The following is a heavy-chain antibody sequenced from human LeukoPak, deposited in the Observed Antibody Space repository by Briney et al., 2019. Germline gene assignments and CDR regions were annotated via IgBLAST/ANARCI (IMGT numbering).Heavy chain of an antibody. Sequence: GGSLRLSCAASGFTVSTNCMTWVRQAPGKGLEWVSTIYSGGTTYYADSVMGRFTISRHNSRNTLYLQMNSLRAEDTAVYYCARVDTVMAYYFDLWGQGALVTVSS. CDR3: ARVDTVMAYYFDL. CDR2: IYSGGTT. D-gene: IGHD5-18*01. J-gene: IGHJ4*02. CDR1: GFTVSTNC. V-gene: IGHV3-53*04.